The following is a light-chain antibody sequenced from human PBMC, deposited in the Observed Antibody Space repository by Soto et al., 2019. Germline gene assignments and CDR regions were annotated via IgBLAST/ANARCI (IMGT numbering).Light chain of an antibody. CDR1: QSINNN. CDR2: GAS. Sequence: DIVMTQSPATLSVSPGERATLSCRASQSINNNLAWYQQKPGQAPRLLVYGASTRAAGIPARFSGSGSGTAFSLTISSLQSEDFAVYYCQQYNNRPPDTFGQGTKLEIK. CDR3: QQYNNRPPDT. V-gene: IGKV3-15*01. J-gene: IGKJ2*01.